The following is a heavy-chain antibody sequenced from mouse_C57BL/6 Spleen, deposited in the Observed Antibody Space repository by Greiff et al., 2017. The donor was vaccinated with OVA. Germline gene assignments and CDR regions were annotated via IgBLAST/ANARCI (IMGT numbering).Heavy chain of an antibody. CDR3: ARSGAGDWYFDV. J-gene: IGHJ1*03. D-gene: IGHD3-3*01. V-gene: IGHV1-54*01. CDR1: GYAFTNYL. Sequence: VQLKESGAELVRPGTSVKVSCKASGYAFTNYLIEWVKQRPGQGLEWIGVINPGSGGTNYNEKFKGKATLTADKSSSTAYMQLSSLTSEDSAVYFCARSGAGDWYFDVWGTGTTVTVSS. CDR2: INPGSGGT.